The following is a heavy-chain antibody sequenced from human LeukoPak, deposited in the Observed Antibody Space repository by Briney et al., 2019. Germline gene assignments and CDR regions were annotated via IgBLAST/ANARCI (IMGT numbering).Heavy chain of an antibody. CDR3: ALLMVRGPFDY. Sequence: GASVKVSCKASGYTFTSYYMHWVRQAPGQGLEWMGVINPSGGSTTYAQKFQGRGTMTRDTSTSTLYMEVSSLRSEDTAVYYCALLMVRGPFDYWGQGTLVTVSS. J-gene: IGHJ4*02. D-gene: IGHD2-8*01. CDR1: GYTFTSYY. CDR2: INPSGGST. V-gene: IGHV1-46*01.